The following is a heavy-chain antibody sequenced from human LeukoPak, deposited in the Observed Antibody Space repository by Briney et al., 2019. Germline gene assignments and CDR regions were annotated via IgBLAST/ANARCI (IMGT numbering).Heavy chain of an antibody. Sequence: PGGSLRLSCAASGFTFSYYGMHWVRQAPGKGLEWAVFIRYDESKKFYGDSVKGRFTISRDNSKNTLYLQMNSLRTEDTAVYYCAKSHLPNAYSGTYYCDYWGQGTLVTVSS. CDR2: IRYDESKK. CDR3: AKSHLPNAYSGTYYCDY. CDR1: GFTFSYYG. D-gene: IGHD1-26*01. J-gene: IGHJ4*02. V-gene: IGHV3-30*02.